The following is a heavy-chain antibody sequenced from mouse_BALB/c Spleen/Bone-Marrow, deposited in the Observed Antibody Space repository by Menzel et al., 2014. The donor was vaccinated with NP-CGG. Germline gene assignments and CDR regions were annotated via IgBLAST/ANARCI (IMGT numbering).Heavy chain of an antibody. J-gene: IGHJ3*01. D-gene: IGHD1-2*01. CDR3: ARRGHGFAWFAY. V-gene: IGHV1-9*01. Sequence: VMLVESGTELMKPGASVKISCKATGYTFSSYWIEWVNQRPGHGLEWIGEILPGSGSTNYNEKFKGKATFTADTSSNTAYMQLSSLTSEDSAVYYCARRGHGFAWFAYWGQGTLVTVSA. CDR2: ILPGSGST. CDR1: GYTFSSYW.